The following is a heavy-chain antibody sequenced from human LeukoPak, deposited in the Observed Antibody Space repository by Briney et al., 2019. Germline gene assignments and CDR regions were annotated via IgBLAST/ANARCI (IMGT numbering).Heavy chain of an antibody. D-gene: IGHD1-14*01. CDR2: IYCSGST. J-gene: IGHJ4*02. CDR3: ARGQLRLNPGIAY. CDR1: GGSISSGGYY. V-gene: IGHV4-31*03. Sequence: SETLSLTCTVSGGSISSGGYYWSWIRQHPGKGLEWIGYIYCSGSTYYNPSLKSRVTISVDTSKNQFSLKLSSVTAADTAVYYCARGQLRLNPGIAYWGQGTLVTASS.